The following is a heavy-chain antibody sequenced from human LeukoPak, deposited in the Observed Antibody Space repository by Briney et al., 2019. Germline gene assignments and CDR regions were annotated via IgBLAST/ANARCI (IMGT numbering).Heavy chain of an antibody. CDR3: AVGSDQRSYYRVRERIADY. V-gene: IGHV5-51*01. D-gene: IGHD1-26*01. J-gene: IGHJ4*02. Sequence: GESLKISCKVSGYSFTSYWIVWVRQMPGKGLEWMGIIYPGDSDTRYSPSFQGQVTISADKSISTAYLQWSSLKASDTAMYYCAVGSDQRSYYRVRERIADYWGQGTLVTVSS. CDR1: GYSFTSYW. CDR2: IYPGDSDT.